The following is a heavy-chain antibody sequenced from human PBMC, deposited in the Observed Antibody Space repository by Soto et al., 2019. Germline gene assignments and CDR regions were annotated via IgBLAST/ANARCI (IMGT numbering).Heavy chain of an antibody. CDR3: VMVDNYVTPTPQDV. CDR1: GYSFTTYA. J-gene: IGHJ6*02. D-gene: IGHD3-16*01. CDR2: INAGNGST. Sequence: GASVKVSCKTSGYSFTTYALHWVRQAPGQRLEWMGWINAGNGSTEYSQKFQGRLTITRDTSATTAYMELSSLRSEDTAVYYCVMVDNYVTPTPQDVWGQGTTVT. V-gene: IGHV1-3*01.